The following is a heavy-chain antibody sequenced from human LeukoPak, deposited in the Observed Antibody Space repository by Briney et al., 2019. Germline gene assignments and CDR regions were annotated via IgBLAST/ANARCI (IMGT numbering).Heavy chain of an antibody. CDR3: ARDPHIAVAGQGAFDI. J-gene: IGHJ3*02. CDR1: GGTFSSYA. Sequence: ASVKVSCKASGGTFSSYAISWVRQAPGQGLEWMGGIIPIFGTANYAQKFQGRVTITADESTSTAYMELSRLRSDDTAVYYCARDPHIAVAGQGAFDIWGQGTMVTVSS. CDR2: IIPIFGTA. D-gene: IGHD6-19*01. V-gene: IGHV1-69*01.